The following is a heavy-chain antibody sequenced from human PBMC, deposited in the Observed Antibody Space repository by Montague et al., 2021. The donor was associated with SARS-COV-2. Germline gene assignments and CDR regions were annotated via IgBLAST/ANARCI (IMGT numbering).Heavy chain of an antibody. D-gene: IGHD1-7*01. V-gene: IGHV4-31*03. J-gene: IGHJ6*02. CDR2: IYYSGTT. CDR3: ARGLPYQMVAGATPNYSLDV. Sequence: TLSLTCTVSGASISGGGFYWSWLRQPPRKGLEWIGFIYYSGTTYHNPSLKSRLTISIDTSKNQFSLKLSSVTAADTAVYYCARGLPYQMVAGATPNYSLDVWGQGTTVTVSS. CDR1: GASISGGGFY.